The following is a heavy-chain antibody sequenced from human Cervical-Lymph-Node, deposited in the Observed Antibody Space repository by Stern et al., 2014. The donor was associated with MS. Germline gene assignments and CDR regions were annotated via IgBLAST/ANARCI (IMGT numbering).Heavy chain of an antibody. D-gene: IGHD4-17*01. J-gene: IGHJ6*02. CDR2: IIPIFGTP. Sequence: QMQLVQSGAEVKKPGSSVKVSCKVSGGTFSSQAINWVRQAPGQGLEWLGGIIPIFGTPNYAQKVQDRVTITADESTSTAYMDLSSLRSEDTAVYYCATPSTVIVGGMDVWGQGTTVTVSS. CDR1: GGTFSSQA. V-gene: IGHV1-69*01. CDR3: ATPSTVIVGGMDV.